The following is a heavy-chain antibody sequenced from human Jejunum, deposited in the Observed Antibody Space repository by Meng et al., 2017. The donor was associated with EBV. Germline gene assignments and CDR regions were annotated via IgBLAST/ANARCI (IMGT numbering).Heavy chain of an antibody. Sequence: QVQLVQSGPEVRKPGASVKVSCKAWYYTFTNCAVSWVRQAPGQGLEWMGWISANNGNTKYTQELQGRVTMTTDTSTSTAFMELRSLTSNDTAVYFCARHHYINYGSLYYYGMDVWGQGTTVTVSS. CDR2: ISANNGNT. J-gene: IGHJ6*02. D-gene: IGHD4-11*01. CDR3: ARHHYINYGSLYYYGMDV. CDR1: YYTFTNCA. V-gene: IGHV1-18*01.